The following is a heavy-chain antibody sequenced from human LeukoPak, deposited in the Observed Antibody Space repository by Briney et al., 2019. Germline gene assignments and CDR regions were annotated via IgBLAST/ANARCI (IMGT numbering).Heavy chain of an antibody. D-gene: IGHD6-6*01. CDR3: ASIAARLRAFDI. CDR2: INHSGST. J-gene: IGHJ3*02. Sequence: SETLSLTCAVYGGSFSGYYWSWIRQPPGKGLEWIGEINHSGSTNYNPSLKSRVTISVDTSKNQSSLKLSSVTAADTAVYYCASIAARLRAFDIWGQGTMVTVSS. CDR1: GGSFSGYY. V-gene: IGHV4-34*01.